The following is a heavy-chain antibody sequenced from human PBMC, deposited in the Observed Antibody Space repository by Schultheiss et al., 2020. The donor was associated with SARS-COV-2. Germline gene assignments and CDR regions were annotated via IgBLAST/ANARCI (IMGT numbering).Heavy chain of an antibody. Sequence: SQTLSLTCAVYGGSFSGYYWSWIRQPPGKGLEWIGEINHSGSTNYNPSLKSRVTISVDTSKNQFSLKLSSVTAADTAVYYCARAGTYSNFDYWGQGTLVTVSS. D-gene: IGHD2-15*01. CDR1: GGSFSGYY. CDR3: ARAGTYSNFDY. V-gene: IGHV4-34*01. J-gene: IGHJ4*02. CDR2: INHSGST.